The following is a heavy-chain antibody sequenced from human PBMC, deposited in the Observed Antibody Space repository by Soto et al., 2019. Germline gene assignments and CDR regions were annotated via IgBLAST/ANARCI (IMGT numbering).Heavy chain of an antibody. CDR3: ARNTFNWVDP. CDR1: GFTFNDFF. CDR2: TSNSGNSV. Sequence: QVQLVESGGDLVKPGGSLRLSCAASGFTFNDFFMTWMRQAPGRGPEWVASTSNSGNSVYYADSGKGRFTVSRDNAQSPLTLQMTDLRVDDPAVYYCARNTFNWVDPWGQGTLVTVSS. J-gene: IGHJ5*02. V-gene: IGHV3-11*01.